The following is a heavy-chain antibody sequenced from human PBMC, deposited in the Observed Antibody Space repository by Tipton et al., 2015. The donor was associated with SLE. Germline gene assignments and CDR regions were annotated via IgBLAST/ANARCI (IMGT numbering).Heavy chain of an antibody. CDR1: GFTFYNYA. J-gene: IGHJ3*01. D-gene: IGHD5-24*01. Sequence: SLRLSCAASGFTFYNYAMNWVRQAPGKGLEWVSSISETGDSTHYADSVKGRSTISRDNSKSTLYLQMSSLRAEDTAVYYCAKQFVGVWGQGTMVIVSS. CDR3: AKQFVGV. V-gene: IGHV3-23*01. CDR2: ISETGDST.